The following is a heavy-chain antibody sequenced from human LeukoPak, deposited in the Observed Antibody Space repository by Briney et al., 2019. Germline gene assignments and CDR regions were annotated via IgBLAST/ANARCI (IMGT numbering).Heavy chain of an antibody. D-gene: IGHD3-22*01. V-gene: IGHV1-3*01. CDR2: INAGNGNT. Sequence: ASVKVSCKASGYTFTSYAMHWVRQAPGQRLEWMGWINAGNGNTKYSQKFQGRVTITRDTSTSTAYMELRSLRSDDTAVYYCARVTGAYYDSSGYLDYWGQGTLVTVSS. J-gene: IGHJ4*02. CDR1: GYTFTSYA. CDR3: ARVTGAYYDSSGYLDY.